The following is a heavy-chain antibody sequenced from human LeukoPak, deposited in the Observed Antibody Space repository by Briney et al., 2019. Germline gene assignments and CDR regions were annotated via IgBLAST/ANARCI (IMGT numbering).Heavy chain of an antibody. Sequence: GGSLRLSCAASGFTFSSYWMNWVRQAPGKGLEWVANIKQGGSEKYYVDSVKGRFTISRDNVKNSLYLQMNSLRAEDTAVYYCARDAAIFGETIDYWGQGTLVTVSS. D-gene: IGHD3-10*02. V-gene: IGHV3-7*03. J-gene: IGHJ4*02. CDR3: ARDAAIFGETIDY. CDR2: IKQGGSEK. CDR1: GFTFSSYW.